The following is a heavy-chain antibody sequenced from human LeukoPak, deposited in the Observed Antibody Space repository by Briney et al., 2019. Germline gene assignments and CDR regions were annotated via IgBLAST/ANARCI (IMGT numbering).Heavy chain of an antibody. CDR3: ARYGFYGLVGFDP. V-gene: IGHV1-2*04. D-gene: IGHD2/OR15-2a*01. Sequence: ASVKVSCKASGYTFTGYYMHWVRQAPGQGLEWMGWINPNSGGTNYAQKFQGWVTMTRDTSIGTAYMELSRPRSDDTAVYYCARYGFYGLVGFDPWGQGTLVTVSS. CDR1: GYTFTGYY. CDR2: INPNSGGT. J-gene: IGHJ5*02.